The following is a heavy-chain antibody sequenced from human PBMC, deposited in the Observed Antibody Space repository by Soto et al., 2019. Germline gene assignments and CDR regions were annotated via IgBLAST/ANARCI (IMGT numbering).Heavy chain of an antibody. V-gene: IGHV3-30*18. CDR2: ISYDGSNK. CDR3: AKGGPEYSSSSPPFDY. Sequence: PGGSLRLSCAASGFTFSSYGMHWVRQAPGKGLEWVAVISYDGSNKYYADSVKGRFTISRDNSKNTLYLQMNSLRAEDTAVYYCAKGGPEYSSSSPPFDYWGQGTLVTVSS. J-gene: IGHJ4*02. CDR1: GFTFSSYG. D-gene: IGHD6-6*01.